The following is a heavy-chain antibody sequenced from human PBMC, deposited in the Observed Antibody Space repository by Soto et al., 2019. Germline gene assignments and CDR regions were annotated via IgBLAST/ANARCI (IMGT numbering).Heavy chain of an antibody. J-gene: IGHJ3*01. D-gene: IGHD3-22*01. CDR1: GYTFTGYH. CDR2: INTNSGGT. CDR3: ARDRRFYDSLTYDIANDAFDV. Sequence: ASVKVSCKASGYTFTGYHMHWVRQAPGQGLEGRGWINTNSGGTNYTQKFQGRVTMTRDTSISTDYMEVSRLRSDDTAVYYCARDRRFYDSLTYDIANDAFDVWGQGTMVTVSS. V-gene: IGHV1-2*02.